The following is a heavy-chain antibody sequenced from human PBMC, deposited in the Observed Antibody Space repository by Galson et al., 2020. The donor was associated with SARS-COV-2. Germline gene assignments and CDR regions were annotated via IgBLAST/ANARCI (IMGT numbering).Heavy chain of an antibody. CDR3: AVLGSYYYETRGDV. V-gene: IGHV4-30-2*01. CDR1: GGSISSGGYS. CDR2: IYHSGST. D-gene: IGHD3-10*01. Sequence: SETLSLTCAVSGGSISSGGYSWSWIRQPPGKGLEWIGYIYHSGSTYYNPSLKSRVTISVDRSKNQFSLKLSSVTAADTAVYYCAVLGSYYYETRGDVWGQGTTVTVSS. J-gene: IGHJ6*02.